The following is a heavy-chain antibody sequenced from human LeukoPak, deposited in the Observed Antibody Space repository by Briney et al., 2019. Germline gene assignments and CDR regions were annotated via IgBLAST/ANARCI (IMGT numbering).Heavy chain of an antibody. D-gene: IGHD3-10*01. CDR3: ARDHRGVRDYFDY. CDR2: ISFDGSNK. J-gene: IGHJ4*02. Sequence: PGGSLRLSCAASGFTFSSYGMHWVRQAPGKGLEWVAVISFDGSNKYYADSVKGRLTISRDNSKNTLYLQMNSLRAEDTAVYYCARDHRGVRDYFDYWGQGTLVTVSS. V-gene: IGHV3-30*03. CDR1: GFTFSSYG.